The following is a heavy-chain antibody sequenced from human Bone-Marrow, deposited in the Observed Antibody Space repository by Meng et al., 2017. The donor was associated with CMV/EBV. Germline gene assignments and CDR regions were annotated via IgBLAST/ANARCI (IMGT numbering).Heavy chain of an antibody. CDR1: GDSFSNYF. CDR3: ARSNYCNTIPCSLLRADYYYGLDV. V-gene: IGHV4-34*01. J-gene: IGHJ6*02. Sequence: ESLKISCAVYGDSFSNYFWNWVRQPPGKGLEWIGEINNKASTNYNPSLKSRVTMSVDTSKNQFSLKLTSVTAADTAVYYCARSNYCNTIPCSLLRADYYYGLDVWGQGTTVTVSS. CDR2: INNKAST. D-gene: IGHD2/OR15-2a*01.